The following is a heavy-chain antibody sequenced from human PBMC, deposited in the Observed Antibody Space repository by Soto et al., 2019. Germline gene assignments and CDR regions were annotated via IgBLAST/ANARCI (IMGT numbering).Heavy chain of an antibody. Sequence: EAQLVESGGGLVQPGGSLRLSCTGSGIDLSIYWMHWVRQAPGKGLVWVSRINPESTTISYADSVKGRFTISRENAENTLFLHMNSLRAEDTGVYYCTKDNFGGRDSWGQGTLVTVS. J-gene: IGHJ4*02. CDR2: INPESTTI. V-gene: IGHV3-74*01. CDR1: GIDLSIYW. D-gene: IGHD2-15*01. CDR3: TKDNFGGRDS.